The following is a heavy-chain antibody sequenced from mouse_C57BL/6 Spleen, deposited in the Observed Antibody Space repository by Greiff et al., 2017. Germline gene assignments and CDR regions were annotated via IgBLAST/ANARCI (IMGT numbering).Heavy chain of an antibody. CDR3: ARDEDWDGYYAMDY. V-gene: IGHV7-3*01. CDR1: GFTFTDYY. CDR2: IRNKANGYTT. J-gene: IGHJ4*01. Sequence: EVQLVESGGGLVQPGGSLSLSCAASGFTFTDYYMSWVRQPPGKALEWMGFIRNKANGYTTEYSASVKGRFTISRDNSQSILYLQMNALRAEDSATYYCARDEDWDGYYAMDYWGQGTSVTVSS. D-gene: IGHD4-1*01.